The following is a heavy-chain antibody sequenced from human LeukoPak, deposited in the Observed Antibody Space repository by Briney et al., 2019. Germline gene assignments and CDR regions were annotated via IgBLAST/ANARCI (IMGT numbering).Heavy chain of an antibody. V-gene: IGHV3-7*01. J-gene: IGHJ4*02. D-gene: IGHD5-12*01. CDR3: ARLRVTGYGPDN. CDR1: GFTFSTYW. CDR2: INHDGSVK. Sequence: GGSLRLSCAASGFTFSTYWMTWVRRAPGKGLEWVAHINHDGSVKYYVRSVKGRFTISRDNGKNSLYLQMNSLRAEDTAVYYCARLRVTGYGPDNWGQGTLVTVSS.